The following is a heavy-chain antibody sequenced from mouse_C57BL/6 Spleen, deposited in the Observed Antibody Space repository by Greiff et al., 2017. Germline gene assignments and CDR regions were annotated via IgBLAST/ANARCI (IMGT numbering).Heavy chain of an antibody. CDR3: ARGGGPYWYFDV. Sequence: EVKLQESGPVLVKPGASVKMSCKASGYTFTDYYMNWVKQSHGKSLEWIGVINPYNGGTSYNQKFKGKATLTVDKSSSPAYMELNSLTSEDSAVYYCARGGGPYWYFDVWGTGTTVTVSS. CDR2: INPYNGGT. J-gene: IGHJ1*03. V-gene: IGHV1-19*01. CDR1: GYTFTDYY.